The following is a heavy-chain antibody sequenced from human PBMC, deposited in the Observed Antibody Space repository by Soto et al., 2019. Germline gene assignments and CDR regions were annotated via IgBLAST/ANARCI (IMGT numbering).Heavy chain of an antibody. D-gene: IGHD1-26*01. Sequence: QVQLVESGGGVVQPGRSLRLSCAASGFTFSSYGMHWVRQAPGKGLEWVAVIWYDGSNKYYADSVKGRFTISRDNSKNTLYLQMNSLRAEDTAVYYCARDGGSGRAFDIWGQGTMVTVSS. CDR1: GFTFSSYG. J-gene: IGHJ3*02. CDR3: ARDGGSGRAFDI. V-gene: IGHV3-33*01. CDR2: IWYDGSNK.